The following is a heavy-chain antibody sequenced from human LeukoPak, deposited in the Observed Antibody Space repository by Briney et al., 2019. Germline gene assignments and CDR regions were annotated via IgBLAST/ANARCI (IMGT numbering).Heavy chain of an antibody. Sequence: GGSLRLSCAASGFTFSSYAMSWVRQAPGKGLEWVSTVSGGGAYTYYADSVKGRFTVSRDDSKSMHFLQMNSLRPEDTALYFCAKRITVSAGYYLDSWGQGTLVTVSS. D-gene: IGHD2-8*01. V-gene: IGHV3-23*01. CDR3: AKRITVSAGYYLDS. CDR1: GFTFSSYA. CDR2: VSGGGAYT. J-gene: IGHJ4*02.